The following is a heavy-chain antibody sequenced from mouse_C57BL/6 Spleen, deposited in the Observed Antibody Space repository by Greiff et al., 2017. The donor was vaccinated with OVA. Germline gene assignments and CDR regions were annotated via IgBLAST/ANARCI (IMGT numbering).Heavy chain of an antibody. D-gene: IGHD4-1*01. CDR3: ARPTGDY. J-gene: IGHJ2*01. Sequence: DVKLQESGGGLVKPGGSLKLSCAASGFTFSDYGMHWVRQAPEKGLEWVAYISSGSSTIYYADTVKGRFTISRDNAKNTLFLQMTSLRSEDTAMYYCARPTGDYWGQGTTLTVSS. V-gene: IGHV5-17*01. CDR1: GFTFSDYG. CDR2: ISSGSSTI.